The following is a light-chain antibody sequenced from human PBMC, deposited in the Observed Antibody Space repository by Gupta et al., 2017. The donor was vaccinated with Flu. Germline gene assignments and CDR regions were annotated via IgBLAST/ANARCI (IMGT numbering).Light chain of an antibody. CDR1: IIDIGSHTY. V-gene: IGLV2-14*01. CDR2: DVT. J-gene: IGLJ2*01. CDR3: SSCTATRTLV. Sequence: QSPLPQPASVSGSPAQSITISCTGTIIDIGSHTYVSWYQQHPGQAPKLLIYDVTNRPSGVSNRFSGSKSGDTASLTISGLQAEDEADYYCSSCTATRTLVFGGGTKLTVL.